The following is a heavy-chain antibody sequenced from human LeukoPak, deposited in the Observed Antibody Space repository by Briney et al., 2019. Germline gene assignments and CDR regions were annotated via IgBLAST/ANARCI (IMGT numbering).Heavy chain of an antibody. CDR2: INHSGST. D-gene: IGHD2-2*01. V-gene: IGHV4-34*01. J-gene: IGHJ5*02. CDR3: ARKRIPAPSRTGFVVVPAARSNWFDP. Sequence: PSETLSLTCAVYGGSFSGYYWSWIRQPPGKGLEWIGEINHSGSTNYNPSLKSRVTISVDTSKNQFSLKLSSVTAADTAVYYCARKRIPAPSRTGFVVVPAARSNWFDPWGQGTLVTVSS. CDR1: GGSFSGYY.